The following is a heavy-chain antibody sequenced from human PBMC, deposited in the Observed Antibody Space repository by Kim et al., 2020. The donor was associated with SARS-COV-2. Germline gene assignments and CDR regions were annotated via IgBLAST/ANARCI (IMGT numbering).Heavy chain of an antibody. Sequence: GGSLRLSCAASGFTFSSYAMHWVRQAPGKGLEWVAVISYDGSNKYYADSVKGRFTISRDNSKNTLYLQMNSLRAEDTAVYYCARHFDYWGQGTLVTVSS. CDR3: ARHFDY. V-gene: IGHV3-30*04. CDR2: ISYDGSNK. CDR1: GFTFSSYA. J-gene: IGHJ4*02.